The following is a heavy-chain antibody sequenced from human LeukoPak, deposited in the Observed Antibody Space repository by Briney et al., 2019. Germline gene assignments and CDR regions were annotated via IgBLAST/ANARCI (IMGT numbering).Heavy chain of an antibody. J-gene: IGHJ6*02. V-gene: IGHV4-30-2*01. CDR1: GGSISSGGYY. D-gene: IGHD3-10*01. CDR3: ARAGNNMVRGESTTVGMDV. CDR2: IYHSGST. Sequence: SQTLSLTCTVSGGSISSGGYYWSWIRQPPGKGLEWIGYIYHSGSTYYNPSLKSRVTISVDRSKNQFFLKLSSVTAADTAVYYCARAGNNMVRGESTTVGMDVWGQGTTVTVSS.